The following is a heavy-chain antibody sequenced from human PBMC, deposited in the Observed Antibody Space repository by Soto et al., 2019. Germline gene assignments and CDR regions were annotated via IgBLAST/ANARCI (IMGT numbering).Heavy chain of an antibody. CDR2: ISGSGGST. CDR3: ASLSNYDFWSGSIYHFDY. J-gene: IGHJ4*02. D-gene: IGHD3-3*01. CDR1: GFTFSSYA. Sequence: GGSLRFSCAASGFTFSSYAMSWVRQAPGKGLEWVSAISGSGGSTYYADSVKGRFTISRDNSKNTLYLQMNSLRAEDTAVYYCASLSNYDFWSGSIYHFDYWGQGTLVTVSS. V-gene: IGHV3-23*01.